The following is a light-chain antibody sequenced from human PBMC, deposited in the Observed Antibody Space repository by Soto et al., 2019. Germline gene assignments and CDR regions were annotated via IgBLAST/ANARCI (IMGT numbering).Light chain of an antibody. Sequence: EILFTQSPGTLSLSPGERATLSCRASQSVSSNLAWYQQKPGQAPRLLIYGASTRANGIPARFSGSGSGTEFTLTISSLQSEDFAVYYCQQYNNWPPWTFGQGTKVDIK. V-gene: IGKV3-15*01. CDR1: QSVSSN. CDR2: GAS. J-gene: IGKJ1*01. CDR3: QQYNNWPPWT.